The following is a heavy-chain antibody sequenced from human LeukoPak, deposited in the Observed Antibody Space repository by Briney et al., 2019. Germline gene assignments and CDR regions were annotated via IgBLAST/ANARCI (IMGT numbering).Heavy chain of an antibody. CDR3: ARDDWQQLLFVY. D-gene: IGHD6-13*01. V-gene: IGHV3-30*04. J-gene: IGHJ4*02. Sequence: PGRSLRLSCAASGFTFSSYAMHWVRQAPGKGLEWVAVISYDGSNKYYADSVKGRFTISRDNAKNALYLQMNSLRAEDTAVYYCARDDWQQLLFVYWGEGTLVTVSS. CDR2: ISYDGSNK. CDR1: GFTFSSYA.